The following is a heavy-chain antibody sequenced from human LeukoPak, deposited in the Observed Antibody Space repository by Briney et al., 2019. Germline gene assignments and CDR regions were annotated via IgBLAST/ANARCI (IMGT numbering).Heavy chain of an antibody. J-gene: IGHJ6*02. D-gene: IGHD3-10*01. CDR1: GGSFSGYY. CDR3: ARGRRVTMVRGVIGGMDV. Sequence: PSETLSLTCAVYGGSFSGYYWSWIRQSPGKGLEWIGEINHSGSTNYKPSLKSRVTISLDTSKNQFSLKLSSVTAADTAVYYCARGRRVTMVRGVIGGMDVWGQGTTVTVSS. V-gene: IGHV4-34*01. CDR2: INHSGST.